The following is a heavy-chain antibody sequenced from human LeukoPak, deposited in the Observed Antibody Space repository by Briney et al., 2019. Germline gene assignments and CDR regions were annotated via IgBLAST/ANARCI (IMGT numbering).Heavy chain of an antibody. CDR1: GGSISSYY. CDR2: IYYSGTT. D-gene: IGHD6-13*01. V-gene: IGHV4-59*01. J-gene: IGHJ4*02. CDR3: ARGVYIAAAQYGY. Sequence: SETLSLTCTVSGGSISSYYWSWLRQPPGEGLEWIGYIYYSGTTNYNPSLKSRVTISVDTSKNQFPLKLSSVTAADTAVYYCARGVYIAAAQYGYWGQGTLVTVSS.